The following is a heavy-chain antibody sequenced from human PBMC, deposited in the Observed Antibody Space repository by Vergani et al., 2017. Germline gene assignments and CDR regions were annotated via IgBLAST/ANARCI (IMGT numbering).Heavy chain of an antibody. CDR2: IIPIFGTA. D-gene: IGHD2-2*02. Sequence: QVQLVQSGAEVKKPGSSVKVSCKASGGTFSSYAISWVRQAPGQGLEWMGGIIPIFGTANYAQKFQGRVTITADESTSTAYMELSSLRSEDTAVYYCARVSAVVPAAISLEYYYYMDVWGKGTTVTVSS. CDR3: ARVSAVVPAAISLEYYYYMDV. V-gene: IGHV1-69*01. J-gene: IGHJ6*03. CDR1: GGTFSSYA.